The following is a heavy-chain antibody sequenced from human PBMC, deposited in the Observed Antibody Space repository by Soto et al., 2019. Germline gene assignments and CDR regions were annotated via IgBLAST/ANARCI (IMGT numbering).Heavy chain of an antibody. J-gene: IGHJ4*02. Sequence: PSETLSLTCTVSGGSISSYYWSWIRQPPGKGLEWIGYIYYSGSTNYNPSLKSRVTISVDTSKNQFSLKLSSVTAADTAVYYCARRAGDSSSPYFDYWGQATLVTVYS. V-gene: IGHV4-59*01. CDR1: GGSISSYY. CDR2: IYYSGST. CDR3: ARRAGDSSSPYFDY. D-gene: IGHD2-21*02.